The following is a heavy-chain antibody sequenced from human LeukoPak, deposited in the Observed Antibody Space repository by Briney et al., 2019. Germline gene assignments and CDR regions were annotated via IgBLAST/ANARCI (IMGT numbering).Heavy chain of an antibody. D-gene: IGHD6-13*01. CDR1: GYTLTSYD. CDR3: ARARITASGISDY. CDR2: ISAYTGNT. V-gene: IGHV1-18*01. J-gene: IGHJ4*02. Sequence: ASVKVSCKASGYTLTSYDISWVRQAPGQGLEWMGWISAYTGNTNYAQKFQGRVTMTTDSSTSTAYMDLRSLRSDDTAVYYCARARITASGISDYWGQGTLVTVSS.